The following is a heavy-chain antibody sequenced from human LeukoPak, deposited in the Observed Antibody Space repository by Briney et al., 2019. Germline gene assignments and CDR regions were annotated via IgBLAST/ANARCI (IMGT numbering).Heavy chain of an antibody. Sequence: AGGSLRLSCAASGFTFSSYSMNWVRQAPGKGLEWVSSISTTSRYIYYADSVKGRFTVSTDNAKNSLYLQMNSLRAEDTAVYYCARGNSDYDHDYWGQGTLVTVSS. CDR3: ARGNSDYDHDY. D-gene: IGHD5-12*01. J-gene: IGHJ4*02. V-gene: IGHV3-21*01. CDR1: GFTFSSYS. CDR2: ISTTSRYI.